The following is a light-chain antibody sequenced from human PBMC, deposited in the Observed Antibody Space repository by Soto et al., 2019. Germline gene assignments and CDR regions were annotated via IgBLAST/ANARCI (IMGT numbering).Light chain of an antibody. CDR1: SSDVGGYNY. Sequence: QSALTQPPSASGSPGQSVTISCAGTSSDVGGYNYVSWYQQYPGKVPKLMIYEVSERPSGVPDRFSGSKSSNTAFLTVSGLQAEDEADYYCLSYADTAYVFGTGTKVTVL. J-gene: IGLJ1*01. CDR2: EVS. CDR3: LSYADTAYV. V-gene: IGLV2-8*01.